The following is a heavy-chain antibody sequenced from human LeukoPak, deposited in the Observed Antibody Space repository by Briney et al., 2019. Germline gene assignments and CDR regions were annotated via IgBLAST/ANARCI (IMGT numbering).Heavy chain of an antibody. CDR1: GFTFSSYW. D-gene: IGHD3-10*01. CDR2: IKQDGSEK. J-gene: IGHJ6*03. CDR3: ARMGVLLWFGEARNYYYYYYMDV. V-gene: IGHV3-7*01. Sequence: GGSLRLSCAASGFTFSSYWMSWVRQAPGKGLEWVANIKQDGSEKYYVDSVKGRFTISRDNAKNSLYLQMNSLRAEDTAVYYCARMGVLLWFGEARNYYYYYYMDVWGKGTTVTVSS.